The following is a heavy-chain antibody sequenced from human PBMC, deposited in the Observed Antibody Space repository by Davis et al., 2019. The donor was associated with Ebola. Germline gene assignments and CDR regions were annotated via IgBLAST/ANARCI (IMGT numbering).Heavy chain of an antibody. CDR1: GFAFRTFS. CDR3: ARVPGAIFGVVIYYYYGMDV. V-gene: IGHV3-21*01. CDR2: INSDSAYI. D-gene: IGHD3-3*01. J-gene: IGHJ6*02. Sequence: GGSLRLSCAASGFAFRTFSMNWVRQAPGKGLEWVASINSDSAYIFSGDSVKGRFTISRYNANNSLYLQMSSLRAEDTAVYYCARVPGAIFGVVIYYYYGMDVWGQGTTVTVSS.